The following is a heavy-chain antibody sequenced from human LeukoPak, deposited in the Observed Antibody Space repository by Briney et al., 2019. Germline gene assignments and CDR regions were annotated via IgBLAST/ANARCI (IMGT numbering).Heavy chain of an antibody. D-gene: IGHD3-10*01. Sequence: GGFLRLSCSASGFTFSSYAMHWVRQAPGKGLEYVSAISGTGGSTYYADSVRGRFTISRDNSTNTLYLQVNSLRAEDTAVYYCAKGPMVRGVIPGTDYWGQGTLVTVSS. CDR2: ISGTGGST. V-gene: IGHV3-64*04. J-gene: IGHJ4*02. CDR1: GFTFSSYA. CDR3: AKGPMVRGVIPGTDY.